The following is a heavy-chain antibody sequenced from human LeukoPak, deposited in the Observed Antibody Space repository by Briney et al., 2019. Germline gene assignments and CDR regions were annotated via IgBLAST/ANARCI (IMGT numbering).Heavy chain of an antibody. CDR3: ARSGYSSSWYYY. V-gene: IGHV4-61*02. Sequence: PSETLSLTCTVSGGSISSGSYYWSWIRQPAGKGLEWIGRIYTSGSTNYNPSLKSRVPISVDTSKNQFSLKLSSLTAADTAVYYCARSGYSSSWYYYWGQGTLVTVSS. D-gene: IGHD6-13*01. J-gene: IGHJ4*02. CDR2: IYTSGST. CDR1: GGSISSGSYY.